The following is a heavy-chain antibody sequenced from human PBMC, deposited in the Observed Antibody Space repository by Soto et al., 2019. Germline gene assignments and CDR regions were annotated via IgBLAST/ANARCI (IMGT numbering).Heavy chain of an antibody. CDR2: ISWKSGSI. V-gene: IGHV3-9*01. CDR3: AKGPQYSGYDSYFDY. CDR1: GLTFDDYV. J-gene: IGHJ4*02. Sequence: EVQLVESGGGLVQPGRSLRLSCAASGLTFDDYVMHWVRQAPGKGLEWVSGISWKSGSIGYADSVKGRFTISRDNAKNSLYLQMNSLRAEDTAFYYCAKGPQYSGYDSYFDYWGQGTLVTVSS. D-gene: IGHD5-12*01.